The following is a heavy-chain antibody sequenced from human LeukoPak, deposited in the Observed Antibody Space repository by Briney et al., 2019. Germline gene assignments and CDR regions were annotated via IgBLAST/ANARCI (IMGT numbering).Heavy chain of an antibody. CDR3: ARGISSWTTYFDY. Sequence: GGSLRLSCAASGFTFSSYAMHWVRQAPGKGLEWVAVISYDGSNKYYADSVKGRFTISRDNSKNTLYLQMNSLRAEDTAVYYCARGISSWTTYFDYWGQGTLVTVSS. CDR2: ISYDGSNK. CDR1: GFTFSSYA. J-gene: IGHJ4*02. D-gene: IGHD6-13*01. V-gene: IGHV3-30*04.